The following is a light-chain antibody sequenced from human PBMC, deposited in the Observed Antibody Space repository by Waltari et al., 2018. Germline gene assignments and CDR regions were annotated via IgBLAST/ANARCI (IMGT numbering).Light chain of an antibody. V-gene: IGKV1-5*03. J-gene: IGKJ2*01. CDR3: QQYNNYFYT. Sequence: DIQMTQSPSTLSASVGDRVTLTCRARQNINAFLAWYQQKPGTAPKLLIYQASTLKTGVPSRFSGSGSETEFTLTITSLQPDDFATYYCQQYNNYFYTFGQGTKLDIK. CDR2: QAS. CDR1: QNINAF.